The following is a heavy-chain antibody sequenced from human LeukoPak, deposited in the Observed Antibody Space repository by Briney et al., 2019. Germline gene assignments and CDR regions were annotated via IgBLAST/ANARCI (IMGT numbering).Heavy chain of an antibody. V-gene: IGHV1-18*04. CDR2: ISAYNGNT. Sequence: ASVKVSCKASGYTFTSYGISWVRQAPGQGLEWMGWISAYNGNTTYAQKLQGRVTMTTDTSTSTAYMELRSLRSDDTAVYFFVQAEDGIRDFDWLPNPDYWGQGTLVTVSS. D-gene: IGHD3-9*01. CDR3: VQAEDGIRDFDWLPNPDY. J-gene: IGHJ4*02. CDR1: GYTFTSYG.